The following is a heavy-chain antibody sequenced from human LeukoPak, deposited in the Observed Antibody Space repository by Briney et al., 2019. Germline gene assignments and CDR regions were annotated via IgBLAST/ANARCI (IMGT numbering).Heavy chain of an antibody. CDR1: GFTFSSYA. CDR3: AKDRDMVGWLLPRFVDY. CDR2: ISGSGGST. V-gene: IGHV3-23*01. Sequence: GSLRLSCAASGFTFSSYAMSWVRQAPGKGLEWVSAISGSGGSTYYADSVKGRFTISRDNSKNTLYLQMNSLRAEDTAVYYCAKDRDMVGWLLPRFVDYWRQGTLDSVSS. D-gene: IGHD3-9*01. J-gene: IGHJ4*02.